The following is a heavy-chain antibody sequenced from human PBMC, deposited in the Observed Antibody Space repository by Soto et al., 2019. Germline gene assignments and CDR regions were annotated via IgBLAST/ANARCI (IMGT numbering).Heavy chain of an antibody. Sequence: SETLSLTCTVSGGSISSSTYYWGWIRQPPGKGLEWIGNIYHSGSTYYNPSLKSRVTISVDTSKNQFSLKLSSVTAADTAVYYCATRAYSGYAWAYWGQGTLVTVSS. CDR1: GGSISSSTYY. CDR2: IYHSGST. J-gene: IGHJ4*02. V-gene: IGHV4-39*01. D-gene: IGHD5-12*01. CDR3: ATRAYSGYAWAY.